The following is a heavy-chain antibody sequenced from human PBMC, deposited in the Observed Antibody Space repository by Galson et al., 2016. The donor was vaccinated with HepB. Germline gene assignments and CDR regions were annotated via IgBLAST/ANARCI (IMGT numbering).Heavy chain of an antibody. CDR1: GFTFDNHA. J-gene: IGHJ6*02. D-gene: IGHD5-24*01. CDR2: VSGSGGIT. CDR3: ARVRDGYNTHFYYGMDV. Sequence: SLRLSCAVSGFTFDNHAMSWVRQAPGKGLEWVSGVSGSGGITYYADSVKGRFTISRDNSKNVLYLHMSSLRAEDTAVYYCARVRDGYNTHFYYGMDVWGQGTSVTVS. V-gene: IGHV3-23*01.